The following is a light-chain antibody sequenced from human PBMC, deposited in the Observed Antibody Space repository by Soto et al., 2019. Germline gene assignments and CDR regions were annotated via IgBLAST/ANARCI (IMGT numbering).Light chain of an antibody. CDR3: SSYTSSSTLS. CDR1: SSGVGGYNY. Sequence: QSVLTQPPSASGTPGQRVTISCSGSSSGVGGYNYVSWYQQHPGKAPKLMIYDVSNRPSGVSNRFSGSKSGNTASLTIPGLQAEDEADYYCSSYTSSSTLSFGTGTKVTVL. J-gene: IGLJ1*01. CDR2: DVS. V-gene: IGLV2-14*01.